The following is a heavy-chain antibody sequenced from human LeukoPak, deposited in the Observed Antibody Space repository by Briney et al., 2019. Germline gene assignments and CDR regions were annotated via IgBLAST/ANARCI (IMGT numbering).Heavy chain of an antibody. J-gene: IGHJ5*02. CDR1: GGTFSSYA. Sequence: GASVKVSCKASGGTFSSYAISWVRQAPGQGLEWMGGIIPIFGTANYAQKFQGRVTITADESTSTAYMELSSLRSEDTAVYYCARTVVGYYYDSSGYRWFDPWGQGTLVTVSS. CDR2: IIPIFGTA. D-gene: IGHD3-22*01. V-gene: IGHV1-69*13. CDR3: ARTVVGYYYDSSGYRWFDP.